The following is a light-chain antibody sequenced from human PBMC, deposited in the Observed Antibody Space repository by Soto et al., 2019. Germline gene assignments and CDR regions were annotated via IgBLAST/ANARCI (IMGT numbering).Light chain of an antibody. J-gene: IGLJ2*01. CDR2: EVS. V-gene: IGLV2-8*01. CDR3: SSYAGSNKLV. CDR1: SSDVGGYNY. Sequence: QAVVTQPPSASGSPGQSVTISCTGTSSDVGGYNYVSWYQQHPGKAPKLMIYEVSKRPSGVPDRFSGSKSGNTASLTVSGLQAEDEAYYYCSSYAGSNKLVFGGGTKLTVL.